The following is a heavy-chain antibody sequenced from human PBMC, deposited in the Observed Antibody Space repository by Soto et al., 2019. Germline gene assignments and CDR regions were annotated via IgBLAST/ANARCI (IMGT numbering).Heavy chain of an antibody. V-gene: IGHV4-59*01. D-gene: IGHD3-22*01. CDR3: ARSSSGYSYYYYYGMDV. Sequence: PSETLSLTCSVYGGSFSDYYWSWIRQPPGKGLEWIGYIYYSGSTNYNPSLKSRVTISVDASKNQFSLKLSSVTAADTAVYYCARSSSGYSYYYYYGMDVWGQGTTVTVSS. CDR2: IYYSGST. CDR1: GGSFSDYY. J-gene: IGHJ6*02.